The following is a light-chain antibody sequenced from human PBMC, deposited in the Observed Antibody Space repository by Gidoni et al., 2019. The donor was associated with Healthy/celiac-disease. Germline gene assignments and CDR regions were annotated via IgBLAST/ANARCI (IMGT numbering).Light chain of an antibody. Sequence: DIQLTQSPSFLSASVGDRVTITCRASQGISSYLAWYQQKPGKAPKLLIYAASTLQSVVPSRFSGSGSGTEFTLTISSLQPEDFATYYCQQLNSYLLLTFGGGTKVEIK. V-gene: IGKV1-9*01. CDR1: QGISSY. J-gene: IGKJ4*01. CDR2: AAS. CDR3: QQLNSYLLLT.